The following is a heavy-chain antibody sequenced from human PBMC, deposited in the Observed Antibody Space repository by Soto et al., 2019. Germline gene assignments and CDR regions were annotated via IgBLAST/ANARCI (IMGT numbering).Heavy chain of an antibody. CDR1: RYSFTNYW. V-gene: IGHV5-10-1*03. CDR3: ARRRSDWNWFDP. CDR2: IDPSDSYT. J-gene: IGHJ5*02. D-gene: IGHD3-9*01. Sequence: EVQLVQSGAEVKKPGESLKISCQGSRYSFTNYWITWVRQMPGKGLEWMGRIDPSDSYTNYSPSFQGHVTISADKSISTAYLQWSSLKASDTAMYYCARRRSDWNWFDPWGQGTLVTVSS.